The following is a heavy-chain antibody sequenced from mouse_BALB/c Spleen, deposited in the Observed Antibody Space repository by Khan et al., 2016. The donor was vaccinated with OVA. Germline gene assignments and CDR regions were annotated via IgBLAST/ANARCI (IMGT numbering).Heavy chain of an antibody. V-gene: IGHV5-6*01. CDR1: GFTFSTSG. CDR2: ISSGGRYN. Sequence: EVELVESGGDLVKPAGSLKLSCAASGFTFSTSGMSWVRQTPDKMLEWVATISSGGRYNYYPDSVQERFTISRHNAKNTLYLQMSSLKSEDTAMFYCARLAYYYDSEGFAYWGQGTLVTVAA. CDR3: ARLAYYYDSEGFAY. D-gene: IGHD1-1*01. J-gene: IGHJ3*01.